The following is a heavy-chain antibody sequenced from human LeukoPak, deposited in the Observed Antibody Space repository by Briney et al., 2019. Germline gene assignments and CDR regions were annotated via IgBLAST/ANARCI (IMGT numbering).Heavy chain of an antibody. J-gene: IGHJ6*02. Sequence: GGSLRLSCAASGFTFSSYVMHWVRQAPGKGLEWVAVISYDGSNKYYADSVKGRFTISRDNSKNTLYLQMNSLRAEDTAVYYCAKGCPSALWFGLYYYYYGMDVWGQGTTVTVSS. CDR3: AKGCPSALWFGLYYYYYGMDV. V-gene: IGHV3-30*18. D-gene: IGHD3-10*01. CDR2: ISYDGSNK. CDR1: GFTFSSYV.